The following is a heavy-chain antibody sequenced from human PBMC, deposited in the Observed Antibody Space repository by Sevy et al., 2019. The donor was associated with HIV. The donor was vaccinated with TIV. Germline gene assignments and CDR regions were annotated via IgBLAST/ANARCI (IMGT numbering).Heavy chain of an antibody. D-gene: IGHD3-10*01. CDR1: GFTFSDYY. CDR3: ARDRHFGWFGELLGGDYYYMDV. J-gene: IGHJ6*03. Sequence: GGSLRFSCAASGFTFSDYYMSWIRQAPGKGLEWVSYISSSSSYTNYADSVKGRFTISRDNAKNSLYLQMNSLRAEDTAVYYCARDRHFGWFGELLGGDYYYMDVRGKGTTVTVSS. CDR2: ISSSSSYT. V-gene: IGHV3-11*06.